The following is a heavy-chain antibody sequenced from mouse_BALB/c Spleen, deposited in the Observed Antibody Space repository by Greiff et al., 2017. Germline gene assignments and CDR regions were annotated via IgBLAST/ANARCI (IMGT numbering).Heavy chain of an antibody. Sequence: VQLQQSGPGLVAPSQSLSITCTVSGFSLTSYGVHWVRQPPGKGLEWLGVIWAGGSTNYNSALMSRLSISKDNSKSQVFLKMNSLQTDDTAMYYCARDQGAYGNYGAMDYWGQGTSVTVSS. CDR2: IWAGGST. CDR1: GFSLTSYG. V-gene: IGHV2-9*02. J-gene: IGHJ4*01. CDR3: ARDQGAYGNYGAMDY. D-gene: IGHD2-1*01.